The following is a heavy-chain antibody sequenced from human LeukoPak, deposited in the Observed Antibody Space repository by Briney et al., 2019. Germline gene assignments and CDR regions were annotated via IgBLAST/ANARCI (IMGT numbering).Heavy chain of an antibody. Sequence: VQPGGSLRLSCAATEFIFSGYWMNWVRQAPGKGLEWVANIKQDGSEKQYVDSVRGRFTISRDNAKNSLYLQMNSLRVEDTAVYYCARDGFVGAADYWGQGTLVTVSS. D-gene: IGHD6-13*01. CDR3: ARDGFVGAADY. J-gene: IGHJ4*02. CDR2: IKQDGSEK. CDR1: EFIFSGYW. V-gene: IGHV3-7*01.